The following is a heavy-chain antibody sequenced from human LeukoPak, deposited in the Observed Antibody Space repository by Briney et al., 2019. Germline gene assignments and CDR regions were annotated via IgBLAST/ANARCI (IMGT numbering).Heavy chain of an antibody. CDR1: RFTFSGYA. V-gene: IGHV3-23*01. J-gene: IGHJ4*02. CDR2: ITGSGSNT. Sequence: PGGSLRLXCAASRFTFSGYAMSWVRQAPGKGLEWVSAITGSGSNTYYADSVKGRFTISRDNSKNTLYLQMNSLRADDTAVYYCAKEASGHISDYIDYWGQGTLVTVSS. D-gene: IGHD5-12*01. CDR3: AKEASGHISDYIDY.